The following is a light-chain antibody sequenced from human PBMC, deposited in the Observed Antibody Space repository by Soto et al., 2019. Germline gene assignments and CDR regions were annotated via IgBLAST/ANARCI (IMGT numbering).Light chain of an antibody. CDR2: DVN. CDR1: SSDIGYYNY. Sequence: QAASVSGSPGQSITISCAGTSSDIGYYNYVSWYQQHPGEAPKLMIYDVNNRPSGVSNRFSGSKSGNTASLTISGLQAEDEADYYCSSYTRSITYVFGAGTKVTVL. CDR3: SSYTRSITYV. J-gene: IGLJ1*01. V-gene: IGLV2-14*03.